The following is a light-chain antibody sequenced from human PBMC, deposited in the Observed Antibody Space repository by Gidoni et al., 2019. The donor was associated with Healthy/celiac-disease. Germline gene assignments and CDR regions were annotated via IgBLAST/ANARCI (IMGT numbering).Light chain of an antibody. CDR2: DAS. CDR1: QDISNY. Sequence: DIQMTQSPSSLSASAGDRVTITCQASQDISNYLNWYQQKPGKAPKLLIYDASNLETGVPSRFSGSGSGTAFTFSISSLQPEDIATYYCQQYDNLPLTFGGGTKVEIK. V-gene: IGKV1-33*01. J-gene: IGKJ4*01. CDR3: QQYDNLPLT.